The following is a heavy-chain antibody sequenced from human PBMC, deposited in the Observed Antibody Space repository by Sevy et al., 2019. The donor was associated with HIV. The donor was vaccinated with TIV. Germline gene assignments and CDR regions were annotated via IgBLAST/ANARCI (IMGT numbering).Heavy chain of an antibody. CDR2: XWXXGSNK. J-gene: IGHJ3*02. CDR3: ARGKXLXPGXXXX. Sequence: GGSLRLSCAASXXXFSSYGMXWVRXAPGXGLEXVXVXWXXGSNKYYADSVKGRFTISRDNSKNTLYLQMNSLRAEDTAVYYCARGKXLXPGXXXXXGQGTMVTVSS. V-gene: IGHV3-33*01. CDR1: XXXFSSYG.